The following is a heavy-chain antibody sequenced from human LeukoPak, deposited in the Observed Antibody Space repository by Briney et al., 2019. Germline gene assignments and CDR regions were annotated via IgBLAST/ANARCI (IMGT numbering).Heavy chain of an antibody. CDR2: ISVTGGST. Sequence: SCKASGGTFSSYAISWVRQAPGQGLEWVSSISVTGGSTYYADSVKGRFTVSRDNSKNTLYLQMNSLRAGDTAVYYCAMGIGAAAWGQGTLVTVSS. D-gene: IGHD6-25*01. CDR3: AMGIGAAA. CDR1: GGTFSSYA. V-gene: IGHV3-23*01. J-gene: IGHJ5*02.